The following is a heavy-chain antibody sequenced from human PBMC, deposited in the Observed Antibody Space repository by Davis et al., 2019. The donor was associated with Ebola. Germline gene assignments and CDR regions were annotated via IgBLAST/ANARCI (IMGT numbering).Heavy chain of an antibody. D-gene: IGHD3-22*01. J-gene: IGHJ4*02. Sequence: GESLKISCAASGFTFSTYSMSWVRQAPGKGLEWVSSINTGSNYIFYADSVKGRFTISRDNAKNSLLLQMDSLTAEDTAVYYCARDASYYDSSGYYQDYWGQGTLVTVSS. CDR3: ARDASYYDSSGYYQDY. V-gene: IGHV3-21*01. CDR2: INTGSNYI. CDR1: GFTFSTYS.